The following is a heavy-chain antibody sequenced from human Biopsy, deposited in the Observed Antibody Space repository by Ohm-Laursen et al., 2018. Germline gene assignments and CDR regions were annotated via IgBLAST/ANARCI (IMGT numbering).Heavy chain of an antibody. CDR2: IHGDERSA. V-gene: IGHV3-74*03. CDR1: GFTFSNAW. CDR3: TGDSGGLGDY. D-gene: IGHD2-8*02. Sequence: SLRLSCAASGFTFSNAWMNWVRQAPGKGLMWVSRIHGDERSATYAEPVKGRFTISRDNAKNTLHLQMNSLRAEDTAVYYCTGDSGGLGDYWGQGTLVTVSS. J-gene: IGHJ4*02.